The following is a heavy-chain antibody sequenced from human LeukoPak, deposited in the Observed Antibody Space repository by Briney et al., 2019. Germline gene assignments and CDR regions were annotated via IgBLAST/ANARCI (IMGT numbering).Heavy chain of an antibody. D-gene: IGHD3-10*01. V-gene: IGHV3-20*04. CDR3: ARDKTRGFDY. J-gene: IGHJ4*02. CDR2: INWNGGST. Sequence: PGGSLRLSCAASGFTFSDYVMRWVRQAPGKGLEWVSGINWNGGSTGYADSVKGRFTISRDNAKNSLYLQMNSLRAEDTALYYCARDKTRGFDYWGQGTLVTVSS. CDR1: GFTFSDYV.